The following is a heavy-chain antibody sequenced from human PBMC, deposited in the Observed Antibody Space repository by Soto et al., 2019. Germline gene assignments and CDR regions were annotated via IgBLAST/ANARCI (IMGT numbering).Heavy chain of an antibody. D-gene: IGHD3-10*01. V-gene: IGHV3-23*01. Sequence: GWSLRLSCIASGFTFSSYAMTWVRQVPGKGLEWVSDISGSGGITYYADSVKGRFTISRDNSKNTLNLQMNSLRADDTAVYYCARARRGAPYYYTMDLWGQGTTVTVSS. CDR2: ISGSGGIT. J-gene: IGHJ6*02. CDR3: ARARRGAPYYYTMDL. CDR1: GFTFSSYA.